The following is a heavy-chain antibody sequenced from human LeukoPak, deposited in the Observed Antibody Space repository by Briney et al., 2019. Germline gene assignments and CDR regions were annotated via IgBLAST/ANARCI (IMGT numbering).Heavy chain of an antibody. V-gene: IGHV3-7*01. CDR3: ARAFMIFGVVY. CDR2: IKKDGSEK. Sequence: GGSLRLSCAASGFTFSSYWMTWVRQAPGKGLEWVANIKKDGSEKYYVDSVKGRFTISRDNAKNSLYLQMNSLRVEDTAVYYCARAFMIFGVVYWGQGTLVTVSS. D-gene: IGHD3-3*01. CDR1: GFTFSSYW. J-gene: IGHJ4*02.